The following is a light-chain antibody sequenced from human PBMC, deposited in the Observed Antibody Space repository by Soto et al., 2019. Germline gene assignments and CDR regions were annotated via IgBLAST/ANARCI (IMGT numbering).Light chain of an antibody. Sequence: DIQMTQSPSSLSASVGDRVTITCRASQSISSYLNWYQQKPGKAPKLLIYAASSLQSGVPSRFSGSGSGTDFTLTISSLQPEDFATYYCQQSCSTLLTFGQGTRLEIK. CDR1: QSISSY. CDR3: QQSCSTLLT. V-gene: IGKV1-39*01. J-gene: IGKJ5*01. CDR2: AAS.